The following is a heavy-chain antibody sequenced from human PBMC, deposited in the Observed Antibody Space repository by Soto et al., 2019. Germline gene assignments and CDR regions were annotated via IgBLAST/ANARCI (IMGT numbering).Heavy chain of an antibody. D-gene: IGHD3-3*01. Sequence: PSETLSLTCTVSGGSISSGDYYWSWIRQPPGKGLEWIGYIYYSGSTYYNPSLKSRVTISVDTSKNQFSLKLSSVTAADTAVYYCASGHPEGFANYWGQGTLVTVSS. CDR3: ASGHPEGFANY. J-gene: IGHJ4*02. V-gene: IGHV4-30-4*01. CDR1: GGSISSGDYY. CDR2: IYYSGST.